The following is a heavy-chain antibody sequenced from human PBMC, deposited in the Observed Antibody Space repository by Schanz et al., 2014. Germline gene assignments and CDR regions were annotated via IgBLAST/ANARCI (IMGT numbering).Heavy chain of an antibody. J-gene: IGHJ6*02. Sequence: VQLAESGGGLVQPGGSLRLSCAASGFPFSDYFMAWIRQPPGRGLEWVSYIGNGGVTIYYADSVKGRFTISRDNSKNSLYLQMNSLRAEDTAVYYCAKDGPGGSGSYSADGGMDVWGQGTTVTVSS. V-gene: IGHV3-11*01. CDR3: AKDGPGGSGSYSADGGMDV. CDR2: IGNGGVTI. CDR1: GFPFSDYF. D-gene: IGHD3-10*01.